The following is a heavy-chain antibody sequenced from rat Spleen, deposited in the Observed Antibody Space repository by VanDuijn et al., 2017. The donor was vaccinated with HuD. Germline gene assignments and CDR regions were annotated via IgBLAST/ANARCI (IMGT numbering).Heavy chain of an antibody. Sequence: EVQLVESGGGLVQPGRSLKLSCAASGFTFSDYNMAWVRQAPEMGLEWVATISYDDSSTDYRDSVKGRFTISRDNAKSTLFLQMDSLRSEDTATYYWAREGLRCLYGNWFAYWGQGVMVTVSS. CDR1: GFTFSDYN. D-gene: IGHD1-11*01. V-gene: IGHV5-7*01. CDR3: AREGLRCLYGNWFAY. J-gene: IGHJ2*01. CDR2: ISYDDSST.